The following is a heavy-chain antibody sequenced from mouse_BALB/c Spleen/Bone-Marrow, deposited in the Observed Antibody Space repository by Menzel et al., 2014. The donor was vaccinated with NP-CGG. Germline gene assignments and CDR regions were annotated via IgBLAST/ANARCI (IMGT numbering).Heavy chain of an antibody. CDR1: GYAFTNYL. J-gene: IGHJ4*01. Sequence: VQLQQSGAELVRHGTSVKVSCKASGYAFTNYLIEWIKKRPGQGLEWIGVVNPGSGGANYNEKFKGKATLTADKSSSTAYMQLSSLTSDDSAVYFCARGDLSYGNLYAMDYWGQGTSVSVSS. CDR2: VNPGSGGA. V-gene: IGHV1-54*01. D-gene: IGHD2-1*01. CDR3: ARGDLSYGNLYAMDY.